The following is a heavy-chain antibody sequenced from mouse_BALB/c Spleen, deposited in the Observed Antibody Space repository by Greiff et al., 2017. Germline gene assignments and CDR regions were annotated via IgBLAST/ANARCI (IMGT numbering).Heavy chain of an antibody. CDR1: GYTFTSYW. D-gene: IGHD2-3*01. Sequence: VQLQQPGAELVKPGASVKLSCKASGYTFTSYWMHWVKLRPEQGLEWIGRIDPANGNTKYDPKFQGKATITADTSSNTAYLQLSSLTSEDTAVYYCARDGYYGDYYAMDYWGQGTSVTVAS. CDR3: ARDGYYGDYYAMDY. V-gene: IGHV14-3*02. J-gene: IGHJ4*01. CDR2: IDPANGNT.